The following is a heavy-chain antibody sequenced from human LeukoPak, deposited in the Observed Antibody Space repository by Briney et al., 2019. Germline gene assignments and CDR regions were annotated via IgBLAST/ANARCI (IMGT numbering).Heavy chain of an antibody. CDR3: ARKNYYDSSGYYYEDSWFDP. D-gene: IGHD3-22*01. CDR2: VSYSGST. CDR1: GGSISRYY. Sequence: PSDTLSLTCTVSGGSISRYYWSWIRQPPGKGLEWIGYVSYSGSTNYNPSLKSRVIMSVDTSKNQFSLKLSSVTAADTAVYYCARKNYYDSSGYYYEDSWFDPWGQGTLVTVSS. V-gene: IGHV4-59*08. J-gene: IGHJ5*02.